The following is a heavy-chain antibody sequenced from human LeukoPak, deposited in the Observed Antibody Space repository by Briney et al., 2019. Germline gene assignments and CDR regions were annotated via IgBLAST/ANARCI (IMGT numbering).Heavy chain of an antibody. CDR1: GFTFSSYG. D-gene: IGHD3-10*01. Sequence: GGSLRLSCAASGFTFSSYGMHWVRQAPGKGLEWVAVISYDGSNKYYADSVKGRFTISRDNSKNTLYLQMNSLRAEDTAVYYCARALVDYYGSGSFLQEFDPWGQGTLVTVSS. CDR2: ISYDGSNK. J-gene: IGHJ5*02. CDR3: ARALVDYYGSGSFLQEFDP. V-gene: IGHV3-30*03.